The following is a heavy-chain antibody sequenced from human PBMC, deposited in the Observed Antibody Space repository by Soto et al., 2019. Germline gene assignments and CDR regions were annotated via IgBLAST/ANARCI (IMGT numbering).Heavy chain of an antibody. CDR2: INSSGGST. CDR1: GYTFTTYTFTNYY. Sequence: QVQLVQSAAEVKKPGASVKVSCKASGYTFTTYTFTNYYIRWVRRAPGQVLEWRGIINSSGGSTSYAQKFQGRVRMTRDTSTRTVYMELSSLRSEDTAIYYCARAGGEPTRPYYHYARDVWGQGTTVTVSS. D-gene: IGHD3-10*01. J-gene: IGHJ6*02. V-gene: IGHV1-46*01. CDR3: ARAGGEPTRPYYHYARDV.